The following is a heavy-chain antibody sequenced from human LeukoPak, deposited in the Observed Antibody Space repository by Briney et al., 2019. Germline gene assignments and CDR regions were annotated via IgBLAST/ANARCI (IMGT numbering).Heavy chain of an antibody. CDR2: ISSSSSYI. J-gene: IGHJ4*02. V-gene: IGHV3-21*01. CDR3: GRGFSIVPAGIPDY. Sequence: GGSLRLSRAASGFTFSSYSMNWVRQAPGKWLEWVSSISSSSSYIYYADSVKGRFTISRDNAKNSLYLQMNSLRAEDTAVYYCGRGFSIVPAGIPDYWGLGTLVTVSS. CDR1: GFTFSSYS. D-gene: IGHD2-2*02.